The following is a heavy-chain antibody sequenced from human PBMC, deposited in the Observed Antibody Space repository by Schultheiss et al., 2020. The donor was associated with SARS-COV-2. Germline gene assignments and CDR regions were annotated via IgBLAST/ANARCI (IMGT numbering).Heavy chain of an antibody. Sequence: GGSLRLSCAASGFSFSSYGMSWVRQAPGKGLEWVAVIWYDGSNKYYADSVKGRFTISRDNSKNTLYLQMNSLRAEDTAVYYCARGTPPSGRAKYNWNYRGGMDVWGQGTTVTVSS. D-gene: IGHD1-7*01. V-gene: IGHV3-33*08. J-gene: IGHJ6*02. CDR2: IWYDGSNK. CDR1: GFSFSSYG. CDR3: ARGTPPSGRAKYNWNYRGGMDV.